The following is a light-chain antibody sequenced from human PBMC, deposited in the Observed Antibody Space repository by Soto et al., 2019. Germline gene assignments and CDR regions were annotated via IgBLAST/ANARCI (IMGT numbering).Light chain of an antibody. CDR3: QQSYSTPPT. Sequence: AIRMTQSPSSLSASTGDRVTITCRASQGISSYLAWYQQKPGKAPKLLIYAASSLQSGVPSRFSGSGPGTDFTLTISSLQPEDFATYYCQQSYSTPPTFGQGTKVDIK. V-gene: IGKV1-8*01. CDR2: AAS. CDR1: QGISSY. J-gene: IGKJ1*01.